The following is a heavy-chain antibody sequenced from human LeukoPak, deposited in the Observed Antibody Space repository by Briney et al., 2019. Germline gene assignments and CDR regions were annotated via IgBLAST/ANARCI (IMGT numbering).Heavy chain of an antibody. CDR3: ARSNSFYYDS. CDR2: IYYSGST. Sequence: SETLSLTCTVSGGSISSGGYYWSWIRQHPGKGLEWIGYIYYSGSTYYNPSLKSRVTITVDTSKNQFSLKLNSVTAADTAVYYCARSNSFYYDSWGQGTLVTVSS. J-gene: IGHJ5*02. V-gene: IGHV4-31*03. CDR1: GGSISSGGYY. D-gene: IGHD3-16*01.